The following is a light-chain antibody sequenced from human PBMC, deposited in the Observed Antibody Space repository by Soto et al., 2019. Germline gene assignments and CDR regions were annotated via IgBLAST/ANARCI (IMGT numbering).Light chain of an antibody. CDR2: EVS. CDR1: SSDVGGYNY. Sequence: QSALTQPDSVSGSPGQSITISCTGTSSDVGGYNYVSWYQHHPGKAPKVMIYEVSNRPSGVSNRFSGSKSGNTASLTISGLQAEDEAEYYCCSCTNTNTLVFGGGTKLTVL. V-gene: IGLV2-14*01. J-gene: IGLJ3*02. CDR3: CSCTNTNTLV.